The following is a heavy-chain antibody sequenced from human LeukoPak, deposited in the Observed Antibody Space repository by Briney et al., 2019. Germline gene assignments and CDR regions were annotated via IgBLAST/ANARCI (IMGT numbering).Heavy chain of an antibody. Sequence: GGSLRLSCAASGFTFSSYAMHWVHQAPGKGLEWVAVISYDGSNKYYADSVKGRFTISRDNSKNTLYLQMNSLRAEDTAVYYCAKDLGVAYYYDSSGYYWGQGTLVTVSS. CDR2: ISYDGSNK. CDR1: GFTFSSYA. CDR3: AKDLGVAYYYDSSGYY. D-gene: IGHD3-22*01. J-gene: IGHJ4*02. V-gene: IGHV3-30*04.